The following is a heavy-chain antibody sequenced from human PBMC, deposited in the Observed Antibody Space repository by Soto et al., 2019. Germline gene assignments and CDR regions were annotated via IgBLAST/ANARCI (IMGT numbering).Heavy chain of an antibody. J-gene: IGHJ4*02. D-gene: IGHD2-15*01. V-gene: IGHV3-23*01. CDR1: GFTFSSYA. CDR3: AKVSGVCSGGSCYSGFDY. Sequence: VQLLESGGGLVQPGGSLRLSCAASGFTFSSYAMSWVRQAPGKGLEWVSAISGSGGSTYYADSVKGRFTISRDNSKNTLYLQMNSLRAEDTAVYYCAKVSGVCSGGSCYSGFDYWGQGTLVTVSS. CDR2: ISGSGGST.